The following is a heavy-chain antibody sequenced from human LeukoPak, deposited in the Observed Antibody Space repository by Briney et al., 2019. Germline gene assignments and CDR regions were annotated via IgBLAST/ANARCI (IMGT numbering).Heavy chain of an antibody. J-gene: IGHJ6*02. CDR2: MYYSGRT. CDR1: GGSISSYY. D-gene: IGHD1-26*01. CDR3: ARTFSESYYYYGMDV. Sequence: SETLSLTCTVSGGSISSYYWSWIRQPPGKGLEWIGYMYYSGRTNYNPSLKSRVTISVDTSKNQFSLKLSSVTAADTAVYYCARTFSESYYYYGMDVWGQGTTVSVSS. V-gene: IGHV4-59*01.